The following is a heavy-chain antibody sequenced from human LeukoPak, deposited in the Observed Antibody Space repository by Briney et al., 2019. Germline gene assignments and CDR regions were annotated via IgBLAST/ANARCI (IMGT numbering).Heavy chain of an antibody. CDR2: ISAYNGNT. CDR1: GYTFTSYG. J-gene: IGHJ4*02. Sequence: EASVKVSCKASGYTFTSYGISWVRQAPGQGLEWMGWISAYNGNTSYAQKLQGRVTMTTDTSTSTAYMELRSLRSDDTAVYYCARKESYGDSYYFDYWGQGTLVTVSS. V-gene: IGHV1-18*01. CDR3: ARKESYGDSYYFDY. D-gene: IGHD4-17*01.